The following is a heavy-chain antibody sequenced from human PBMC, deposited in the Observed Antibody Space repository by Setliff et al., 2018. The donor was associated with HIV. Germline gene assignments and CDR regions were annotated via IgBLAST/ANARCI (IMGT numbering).Heavy chain of an antibody. CDR2: IYSSGST. CDR1: GGSISGHY. J-gene: IGHJ6*02. CDR3: ARHLRSYGAAIGYGMDV. V-gene: IGHV4-4*09. D-gene: IGHD5-18*01. Sequence: PSETLSLTCTVSGGSISGHYWSWIRQPPGRGLEWIGYIYSSGSTNFNPPLQSRVTISVDTSKNQFSLELTAVTAADTAVYYCARHLRSYGAAIGYGMDVWGQGTTVTVSS.